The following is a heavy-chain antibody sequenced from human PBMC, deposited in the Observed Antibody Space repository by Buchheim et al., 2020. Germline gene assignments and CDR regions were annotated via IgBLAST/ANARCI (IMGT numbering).Heavy chain of an antibody. D-gene: IGHD3-3*01. CDR1: GFPFNNFA. V-gene: IGHV3-23*01. CDR2: ISGGGGST. CDR3: VRDPSQASFWYFDF. J-gene: IGHJ4*02. Sequence: EVQVLESGGGMVQPGGSLRLSCAASGFPFNNFAFSWVRQAPGKGLEWVSAISGGGGSTYYAESVRGRFTISRDNFKNTVHLQMNSLRAEDTAMYFCVRDPSQASFWYFDFWGQGTL.